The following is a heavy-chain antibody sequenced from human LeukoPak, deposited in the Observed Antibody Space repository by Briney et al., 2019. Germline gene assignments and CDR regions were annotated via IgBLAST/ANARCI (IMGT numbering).Heavy chain of an antibody. CDR1: GFTFSSYG. V-gene: IGHV3-30*18. CDR2: ISYDGSNK. CDR3: AKDQRTGQCPGRARCYYYYGMDV. J-gene: IGHJ6*02. Sequence: GGSLRLSCAASGFTFSSYGMHWVRQAPGKGLEWVAVISYDGSNKYYADSVKGRFTISRDNSKNTLYLQMNSLRAEDTAVYYCAKDQRTGQCPGRARCYYYYGMDVWGQGTTVTVSS. D-gene: IGHD6-25*01.